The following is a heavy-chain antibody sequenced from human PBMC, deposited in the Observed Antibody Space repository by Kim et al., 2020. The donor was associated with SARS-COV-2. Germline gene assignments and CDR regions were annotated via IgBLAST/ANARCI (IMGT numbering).Heavy chain of an antibody. D-gene: IGHD6-13*01. Sequence: GESLKISCKGSGYSFTSYWIGWVRQMPGKGLEWMGIIYPGDSDTRYSPSFQGQVTISADKSISTAYLQWSSLKASDTAMYYCARHSFGSSSWYTPFDYWGQETLVTVSS. CDR2: IYPGDSDT. CDR3: ARHSFGSSSWYTPFDY. J-gene: IGHJ4*02. V-gene: IGHV5-51*01. CDR1: GYSFTSYW.